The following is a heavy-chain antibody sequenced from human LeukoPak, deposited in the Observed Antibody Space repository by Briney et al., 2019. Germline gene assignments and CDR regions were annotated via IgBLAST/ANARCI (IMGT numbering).Heavy chain of an antibody. J-gene: IGHJ4*02. D-gene: IGHD3-22*01. CDR1: GDTFIRYG. CDR2: ISTGNGNT. Sequence: ASVTVSCKASGDTFIRYGISWVRQAPGQGLEWMGWISTGNGNTNYGQKFQGRVTMTTDTSTGTAYMELRSLRSDDTAVYYCARGSGYQSDYWGQGTLVTVSS. V-gene: IGHV1-18*01. CDR3: ARGSGYQSDY.